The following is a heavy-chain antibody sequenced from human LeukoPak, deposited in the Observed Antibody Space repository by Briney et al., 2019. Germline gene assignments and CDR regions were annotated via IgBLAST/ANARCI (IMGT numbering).Heavy chain of an antibody. CDR2: ISWDGGST. CDR3: AKDGRSGSYELFDY. V-gene: IGHV3-43*01. J-gene: IGHJ4*02. CDR1: GFTFDDYT. Sequence: GGSLRLSCAASGFTFDDYTMHWVRQAPGKGLEWVSLISWDGGSTYYADSVKGRFTISRDNSKNSLYLQMNSLRTEDTALYYCAKDGRSGSYELFDYWGQGTLVTVSS. D-gene: IGHD1-26*01.